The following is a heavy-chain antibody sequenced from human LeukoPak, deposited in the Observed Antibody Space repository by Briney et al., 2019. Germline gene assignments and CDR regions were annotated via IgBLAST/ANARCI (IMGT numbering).Heavy chain of an antibody. D-gene: IGHD2-15*01. CDR1: GFTFSSYS. CDR3: ARDMGHCSGDTCYFDY. CDR2: ISSSSSTI. J-gene: IGHJ4*02. Sequence: QSGGSLRLSCAASGFTFSSYSMNWFRQAPGKGLEWVSYISSSSSTIYYADSVKGRFTIYRDNAKTSLYLQMNRLRAEDTAVYYCARDMGHCSGDTCYFDYWGQGTLVTVSS. V-gene: IGHV3-48*01.